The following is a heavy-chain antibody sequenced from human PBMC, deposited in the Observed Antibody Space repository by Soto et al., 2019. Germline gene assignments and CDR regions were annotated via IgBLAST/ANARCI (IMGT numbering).Heavy chain of an antibody. V-gene: IGHV4-38-2*02. CDR1: VYSISSAYY. CDR2: MYHSGST. Sequence: PSETLSLTCAFSVYSISSAYYWGWIRQPPGKGLEWIGSMYHSGSTYYNPSLKSRVTISVDTSKNQFSLNLSSVTAADTAVYFCARDRRTTVNTNWFDPWGQGTLVTVSS. CDR3: ARDRRTTVNTNWFDP. D-gene: IGHD4-17*01. J-gene: IGHJ5*02.